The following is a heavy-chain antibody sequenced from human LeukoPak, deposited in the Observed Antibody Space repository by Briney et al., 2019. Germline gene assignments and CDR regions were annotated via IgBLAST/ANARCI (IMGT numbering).Heavy chain of an antibody. D-gene: IGHD3-10*01. CDR3: ARVLVVGELLVSYYFDY. V-gene: IGHV1-46*01. J-gene: IGHJ4*02. CDR1: GYTFTSYY. CDR2: INPSGGST. Sequence: ASVKVSCKASGYTFTSYYMHWVRQAPGQGLEWMGIINPSGGSTSYAQKFQGRVTMTRDMSTSTVYMELSSLRSEDTAVYYCARVLVVGELLVSYYFDYWGQGTLVTVSS.